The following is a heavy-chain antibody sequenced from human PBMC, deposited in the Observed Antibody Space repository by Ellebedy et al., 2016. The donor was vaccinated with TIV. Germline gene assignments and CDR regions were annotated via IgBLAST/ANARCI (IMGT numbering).Heavy chain of an antibody. V-gene: IGHV4-59*01. CDR1: GGSIRSYY. Sequence: SETLSLTCTVSGGSIRSYYWSWIRQPPGKGLEWIGYIYYSGSTNYNPSLKSRVTISVDTSKNQFSLKLSSVTAADTAVYYCSGYSGYGEEYYYYYYGMDVWGQGTTVTVSS. D-gene: IGHD5-12*01. J-gene: IGHJ6*02. CDR2: IYYSGST. CDR3: SGYSGYGEEYYYYYYGMDV.